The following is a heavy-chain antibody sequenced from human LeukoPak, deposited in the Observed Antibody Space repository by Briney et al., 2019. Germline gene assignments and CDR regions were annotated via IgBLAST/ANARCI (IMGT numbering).Heavy chain of an antibody. D-gene: IGHD5/OR15-5a*01. V-gene: IGHV4-59*12. CDR2: IYYSGST. CDR1: GGSISSFY. J-gene: IGHJ4*02. CDR3: ARGAHVSTYDD. Sequence: PSETLSLTCTVSGGSISSFYWRWIRPRPGEGLESSGYIYYSGSTHYNPSLKSRVTISVDTSKNQFSLNLSSVTAADTAVYYCARGAHVSTYDDWGQGTMVTVSS.